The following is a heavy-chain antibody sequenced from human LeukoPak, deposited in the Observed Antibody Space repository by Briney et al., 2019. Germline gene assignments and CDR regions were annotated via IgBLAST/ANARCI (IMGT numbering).Heavy chain of an antibody. CDR3: ACGGQAAGPGPAYYYYYGMDV. D-gene: IGHD6-13*01. CDR2: INPNSGGT. J-gene: IGHJ6*02. V-gene: IGHV1-2*02. CDR1: GYTFTGYY. Sequence: GASVKVSCKASGYTFTGYYRHWVRQAPRQGLEWMGWINPNSGGTNYAQKFQGRVTMTRDTSISTAYMELSRLRSDDTAVYYCACGGQAAGPGPAYYYYYGMDVWGQGTTVTVSS.